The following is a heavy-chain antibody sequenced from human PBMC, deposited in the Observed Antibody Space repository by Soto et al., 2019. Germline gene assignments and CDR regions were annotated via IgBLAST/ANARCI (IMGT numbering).Heavy chain of an antibody. J-gene: IGHJ6*03. CDR1: GYTFTGYY. Sequence: ASVKVSCKASGYTFTGYYMHWVRQAPGQGLEWMGWINPNSGGTNYAQKFQGWVTMTRDTSTSTVYMELSSLRSGDTAVYYCARGIHGGYMDVWGQGTTVTVSS. D-gene: IGHD3-3*01. V-gene: IGHV1-2*04. CDR3: ARGIHGGYMDV. CDR2: INPNSGGT.